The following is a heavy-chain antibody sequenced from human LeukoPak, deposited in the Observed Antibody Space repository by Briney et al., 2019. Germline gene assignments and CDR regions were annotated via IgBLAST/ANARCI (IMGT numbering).Heavy chain of an antibody. CDR2: ISGSGGST. J-gene: IGHJ5*02. Sequence: GGSLRLSCAASGFTFSSYAMSWVRQAPGKGLEWVSAISGSGGSTYYADSVKGRFTISRDNSKNTLNLQMNSLRAEDTAVYYCARGVSGLPSYNWFDPWGQETLVTVSS. CDR1: GFTFSSYA. D-gene: IGHD2/OR15-2a*01. CDR3: ARGVSGLPSYNWFDP. V-gene: IGHV3-23*01.